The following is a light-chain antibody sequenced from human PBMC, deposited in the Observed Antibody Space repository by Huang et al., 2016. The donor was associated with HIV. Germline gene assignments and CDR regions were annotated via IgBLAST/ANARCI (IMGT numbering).Light chain of an antibody. CDR2: DGT. CDR1: QTVSSNS. Sequence: EIVLTQSPGTLSLSPGERATLSCGASQTVSSNSVAWYQQKPGLAPRLLIYDGTNWASGLPHRFSGSGSGTDFTLTISRLEHEDFAVYYCQQYGSSPWTFGQGSKVEIK. V-gene: IGKV3D-20*01. J-gene: IGKJ1*01. CDR3: QQYGSSPWT.